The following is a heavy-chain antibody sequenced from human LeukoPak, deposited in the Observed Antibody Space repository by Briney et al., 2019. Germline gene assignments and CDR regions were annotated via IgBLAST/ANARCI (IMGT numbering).Heavy chain of an antibody. V-gene: IGHV4-34*01. CDR3: ARGEYCSSTSCRKGGWFDP. J-gene: IGHJ5*02. D-gene: IGHD2-2*01. CDR2: INHSGST. CDR1: GGSFSGYY. Sequence: SETLSLTCAVYGGSFSGYYWSWIRQPPGKGLEWIGEINHSGSTNYNPSLKSRVTISVDTSKNQFSLKLSSVTAADTAVYYCARGEYCSSTSCRKGGWFDPWGQGTLVTASS.